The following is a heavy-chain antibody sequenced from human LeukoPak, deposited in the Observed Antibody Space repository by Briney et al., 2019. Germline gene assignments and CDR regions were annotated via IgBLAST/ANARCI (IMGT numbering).Heavy chain of an antibody. J-gene: IGHJ4*02. CDR2: IKFDGTAT. Sequence: GGSLRLSCSGFGFTFRSFWMGWVRQAPGKGLEWVANIKFDGTATNYVDSVRGRFTISRDNAKNSVHLQMNTLRAEDTAVYYCARDGDGYNYKLDYWGQGTLVTVSS. CDR3: ARDGDGYNYKLDY. V-gene: IGHV3-7*03. D-gene: IGHD5-24*01. CDR1: GFTFRSFW.